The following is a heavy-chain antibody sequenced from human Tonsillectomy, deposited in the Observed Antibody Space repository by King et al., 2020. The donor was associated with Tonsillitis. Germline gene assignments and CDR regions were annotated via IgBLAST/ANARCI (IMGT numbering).Heavy chain of an antibody. CDR2: ISDSSGSA. J-gene: IGHJ4*02. CDR3: AKREPLDY. V-gene: IGHV3-23*04. Sequence: QLVQSGGGLVEPGGSLRLSCAASGFTFSSYAMSWVRQAPGKGLEWVSSISDSSGSAFYADSVRGRFTISRDNSKNTLYLQMNSLRADDTAVYYCAKREPLDYWGQGTLVTVSS. CDR1: GFTFSSYA.